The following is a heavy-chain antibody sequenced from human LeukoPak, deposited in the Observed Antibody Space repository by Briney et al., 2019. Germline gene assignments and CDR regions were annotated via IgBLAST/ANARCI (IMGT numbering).Heavy chain of an antibody. CDR1: GYTFTSYD. J-gene: IGHJ6*02. CDR3: AKDLQPDDYGDYGPLYYYYGMDV. CDR2: MNPNSGNT. Sequence: ASVKVSCKASGYTFTSYDINWVRQATGQGLEWMGWMNPNSGNTGYAQKFQGRVTMTRNTSISTAYMELSSLRSEDTAVYYCAKDLQPDDYGDYGPLYYYYGMDVWGQGTTVTVSS. D-gene: IGHD4-17*01. V-gene: IGHV1-8*01.